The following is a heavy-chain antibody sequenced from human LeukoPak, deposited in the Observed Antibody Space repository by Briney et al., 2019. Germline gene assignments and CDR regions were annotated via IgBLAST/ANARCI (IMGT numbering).Heavy chain of an antibody. Sequence: GASVKVSCKASGYTFTSYGISWVRQAPGQGLEWMGWISAYNGNTNYAQKLQGRVTMTTDTSTSTAYMELRSLRSDDTAVYYCAREFPYDSSGYYYVDAFDIWGQGTMVTVSS. V-gene: IGHV1-18*01. CDR2: ISAYNGNT. D-gene: IGHD3-22*01. J-gene: IGHJ3*02. CDR3: AREFPYDSSGYYYVDAFDI. CDR1: GYTFTSYG.